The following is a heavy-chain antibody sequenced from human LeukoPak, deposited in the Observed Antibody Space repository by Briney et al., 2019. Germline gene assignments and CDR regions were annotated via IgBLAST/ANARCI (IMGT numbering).Heavy chain of an antibody. D-gene: IGHD3-10*01. Sequence: PGGSLRLSRAASGFTFSSYGMHWVRQAPGKGLEWVAVISYDGSNKYYADSVKGRFTISRDNSKNTLYLQMNSLRAEDTAVYYCAKDSYGSGSPLDYWGQGTLVTVSS. J-gene: IGHJ4*02. CDR3: AKDSYGSGSPLDY. V-gene: IGHV3-30*18. CDR1: GFTFSSYG. CDR2: ISYDGSNK.